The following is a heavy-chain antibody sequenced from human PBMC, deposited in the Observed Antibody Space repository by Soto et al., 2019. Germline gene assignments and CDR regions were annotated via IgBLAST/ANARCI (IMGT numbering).Heavy chain of an antibody. Sequence: PXETLSLTCTVAGGSISSGGYYWSWIRQHPGKGLEWIGYIYYSGSTYYNPSLKSRVTISVDTSKNQFSLKLSSVTAADTAVFYCARHYSSGSRNWFDPWGQGTLVTVSS. D-gene: IGHD6-19*01. CDR3: ARHYSSGSRNWFDP. CDR2: IYYSGST. CDR1: GGSISSGGYY. J-gene: IGHJ5*02. V-gene: IGHV4-31*03.